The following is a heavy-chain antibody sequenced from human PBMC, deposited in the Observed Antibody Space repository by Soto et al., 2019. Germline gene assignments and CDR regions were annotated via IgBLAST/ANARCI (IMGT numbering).Heavy chain of an antibody. V-gene: IGHV3-30*18. CDR1: GFTFSSYA. J-gene: IGHJ4*02. Sequence: GGSLRLSCAASGFTFSSYAMSWVRQAPGKGLEWVAVISYDGSNKYYADSVKGRFTISRDNSKNTLYLQMNSLRAEDTAVYYCAKDLRGYSYQFDYWGQGTLVTVSS. CDR3: AKDLRGYSYQFDY. CDR2: ISYDGSNK. D-gene: IGHD5-18*01.